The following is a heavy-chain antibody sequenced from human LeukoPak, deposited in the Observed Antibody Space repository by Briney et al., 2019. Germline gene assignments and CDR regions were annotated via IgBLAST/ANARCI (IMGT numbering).Heavy chain of an antibody. V-gene: IGHV4-61*01. J-gene: IGHJ5*02. Sequence: PSETLSLTCTVSGGSISSSSYYWGWIRQPPGKGLEWIGYIYYSGSTNYNPSLKSRVTISVDTSKNQFSLKLSSVTAADTAVYYCAREDRDYDFWSGYPQYNWFDPWGQGTLVTVSS. D-gene: IGHD3-3*01. CDR2: IYYSGST. CDR1: GGSISSSSYY. CDR3: AREDRDYDFWSGYPQYNWFDP.